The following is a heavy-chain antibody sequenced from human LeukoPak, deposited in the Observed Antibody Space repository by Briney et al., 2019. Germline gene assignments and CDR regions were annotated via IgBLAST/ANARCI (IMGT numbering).Heavy chain of an antibody. V-gene: IGHV4-34*01. J-gene: IGHJ4*02. Sequence: ASQTLSLTCAVYGGSFSGYYWSWIRQAPGKGLEWIGEINHSGSTNYNPSLKSRVTISVDTSKNQFSLKLSSVTAADTAVYYCARGSSGPDYWGQGTLVTVSS. CDR3: ARGSSGPDY. D-gene: IGHD3-22*01. CDR2: INHSGST. CDR1: GGSFSGYY.